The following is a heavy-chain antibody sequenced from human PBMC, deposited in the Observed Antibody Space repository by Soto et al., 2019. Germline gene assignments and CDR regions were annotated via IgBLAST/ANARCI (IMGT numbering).Heavy chain of an antibody. CDR2: IDYSSTT. CDR3: AREPYLPVARNDF. V-gene: IGHV4-30-4*01. D-gene: IGHD2-21*01. J-gene: IGHJ4*02. CDR1: GGSISSADFF. Sequence: SETLSLTCTVSGGSISSADFFWTWPRQPPGKGLEWLDYIDYSSTTYYNPSLKGRLNISIDTSRNQFSLSLNSVTAAETAVYFCAREPYLPVARNDFWGQGAQVTVSS.